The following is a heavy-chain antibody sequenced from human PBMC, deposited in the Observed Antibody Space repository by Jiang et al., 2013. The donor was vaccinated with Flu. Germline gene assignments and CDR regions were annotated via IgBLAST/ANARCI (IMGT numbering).Heavy chain of an antibody. Sequence: LEWMGIIYPGDSDTRYSPSFQGQVTISADKSISTAYLQWSSLKASDTAMYYCARLRQQDVLRFLEWLLPNWFDPWGQGTLVTVSS. CDR2: IYPGDSDT. J-gene: IGHJ5*02. V-gene: IGHV5-51*01. D-gene: IGHD3-3*01. CDR3: ARLRQQDVLRFLEWLLPNWFDP.